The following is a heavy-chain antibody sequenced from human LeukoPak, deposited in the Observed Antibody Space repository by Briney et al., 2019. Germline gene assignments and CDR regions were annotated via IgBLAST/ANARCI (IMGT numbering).Heavy chain of an antibody. CDR3: ARHGYGDYVVAFDI. CDR1: GGSTSSTTYY. J-gene: IGHJ3*02. V-gene: IGHV4-39*01. D-gene: IGHD4-17*01. CDR2: GYYTGST. Sequence: PSETLSLACTVSGGSTSSTTYYWGWIRQPPGKGLEWIGSGYYTGSTYYNPSLKSRVTISVDTSKNQFSLRLTSVTAADTAVYYCARHGYGDYVVAFDIWGQGTMVTVSS.